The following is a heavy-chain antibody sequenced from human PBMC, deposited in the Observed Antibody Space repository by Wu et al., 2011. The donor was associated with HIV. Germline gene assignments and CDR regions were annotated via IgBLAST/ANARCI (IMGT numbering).Heavy chain of an antibody. D-gene: IGHD3-9*01. CDR1: GYTLHRLL. J-gene: IGHJ1*01. CDR3: ARDDRDLVTRSAYFQY. Sequence: SCKASGYTLHRLLYALATTGPGQGLEWSGWINPHSVAQTCTEVQGRVTMTRDTSITTAYMELXGLRSDDTAVYYCARDDRDLVTRSAYFQYWGQGTLVTVSS. CDR2: INPHSVA. V-gene: IGHV1-2*02.